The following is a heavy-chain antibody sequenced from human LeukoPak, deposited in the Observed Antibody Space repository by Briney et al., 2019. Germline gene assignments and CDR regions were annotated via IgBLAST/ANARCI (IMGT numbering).Heavy chain of an antibody. CDR2: IYTSGST. D-gene: IGHD2-2*02. CDR1: GGSISSYY. CDR3: ARECYQPLYPSQWYFDY. Sequence: SETLSLTCTVAGGSISSYYWSWIRQPAGKGLEWIGRIYTSGSTNYNPSLKSRVTMSVDTSKNQFSLKLSSVTAADTAVYYCARECYQPLYPSQWYFDYWGQGTLVTVSS. J-gene: IGHJ4*02. V-gene: IGHV4-4*07.